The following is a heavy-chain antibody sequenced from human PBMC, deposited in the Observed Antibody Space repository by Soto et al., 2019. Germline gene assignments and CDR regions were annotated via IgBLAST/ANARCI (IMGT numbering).Heavy chain of an antibody. J-gene: IGHJ6*03. CDR1: GFTFSSYG. V-gene: IGHV3-33*01. CDR3: ARDGYSSGWYNNYYYYMDV. CDR2: IWYDGSNK. D-gene: IGHD6-19*01. Sequence: GGSLRLPCAASGFTFSSYGMHWVRQAPGKGLERVAVIWYDGSNKYYADSVKGRFTISRDNSKNTLYLQMNSLRAEDTAVYYCARDGYSSGWYNNYYYYMDVWGKGTTVTVSS.